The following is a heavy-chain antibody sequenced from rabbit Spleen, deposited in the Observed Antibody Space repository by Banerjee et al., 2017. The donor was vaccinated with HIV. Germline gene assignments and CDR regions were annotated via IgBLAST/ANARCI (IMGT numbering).Heavy chain of an antibody. D-gene: IGHD2-1*01. V-gene: IGHV1S40*01. CDR1: GFSFSVNYD. Sequence: LVESGGGLVQPGASLTLTCTASGFSFSVNYDMCWVRQAPGKGLEWIGCIYTGNAKTYYASWAKGRFTISKTSSTTATLQMTSLTAADTATYFCARDPTSMTGESLDLWGPGTLVTVS. CDR3: ARDPTSMTGESLDL. CDR2: IYTGNAKT. J-gene: IGHJ3*01.